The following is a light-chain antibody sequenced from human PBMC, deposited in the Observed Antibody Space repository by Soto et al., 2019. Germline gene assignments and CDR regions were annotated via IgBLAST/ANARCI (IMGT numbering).Light chain of an antibody. CDR2: DAS. CDR1: QSVSSD. J-gene: IGKJ4*01. CDR3: HQRTNWPPLT. V-gene: IGKV3-11*01. Sequence: EIVLTQSPATLSFSPGERATFSCRASQSVSSDLVWYQQKPGQAPRLLIYDASNRATGIPARFSGSGSGTDFTLTISSLEPEDFAVYFCHQRTNWPPLTFGGGTKVDIK.